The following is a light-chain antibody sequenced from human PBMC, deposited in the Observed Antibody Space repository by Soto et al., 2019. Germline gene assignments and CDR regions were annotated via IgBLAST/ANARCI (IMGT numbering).Light chain of an antibody. CDR2: GAS. V-gene: IGKV3-20*01. J-gene: IGKJ5*01. Sequence: EIVLTQSPGTLSLSPGERATLSCRASQSVSSTYLAWNQQKPGQAPRLLIYGASSRATGIPDRFSGSGSGTDFTLTISRLEPEDFAVYYCQRYGSSPLITFGQGTRLEIK. CDR1: QSVSSTY. CDR3: QRYGSSPLIT.